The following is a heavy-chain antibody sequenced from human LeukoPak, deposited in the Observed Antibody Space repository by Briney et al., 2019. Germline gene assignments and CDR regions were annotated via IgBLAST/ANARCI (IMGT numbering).Heavy chain of an antibody. J-gene: IGHJ5*02. Sequence: GASVKVSCKASGYTFTAYYVHWVRQAPGQGLEWIGWINPNTGDTNYAPKFQGRVTMIKGTSTNSAYMKLNKLTSDDTAVYYCGRGNKSFDPWGQGTLVTVSS. CDR2: INPNTGDT. V-gene: IGHV1-2*02. CDR1: GYTFTAYY. CDR3: GRGNKSFDP.